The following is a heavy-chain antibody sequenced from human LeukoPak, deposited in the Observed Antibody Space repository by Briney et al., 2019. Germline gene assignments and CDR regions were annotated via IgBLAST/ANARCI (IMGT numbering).Heavy chain of an antibody. V-gene: IGHV1-24*01. CDR2: FDPEDGEA. CDR3: ATDLGAAAMSH. J-gene: IGHJ4*02. D-gene: IGHD6-13*01. Sequence: ASVKVSCKVSGYTLTELSMHWVRQAPGKGLEWMGGFDPEDGEAIYAQKFQGRVTMTEDTSTDTAYMELSSLGSEDTAVYYCATDLGAAAMSHWGQGTLVTVSS. CDR1: GYTLTELS.